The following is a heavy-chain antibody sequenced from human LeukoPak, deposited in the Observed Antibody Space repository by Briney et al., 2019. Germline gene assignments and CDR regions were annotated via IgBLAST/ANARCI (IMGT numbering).Heavy chain of an antibody. CDR3: ARGPNIDY. CDR2: IYYSGST. Sequence: SETLSLTCTVSGGSISSYYWSWIRQPPGKGLEWIGYIYYSGSTYYNPSLKSRVTISVDTSKNQFSLKLSSVTAADTAVYYCARGPNIDYWGQGTLVTVSS. CDR1: GGSISSYY. J-gene: IGHJ4*02. V-gene: IGHV4-59*01. D-gene: IGHD2/OR15-2a*01.